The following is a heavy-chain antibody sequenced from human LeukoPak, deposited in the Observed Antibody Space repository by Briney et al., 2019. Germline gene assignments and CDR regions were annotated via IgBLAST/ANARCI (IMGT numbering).Heavy chain of an antibody. V-gene: IGHV3-23*01. CDR2: ISGSGGST. J-gene: IGHJ4*02. CDR1: GFPFSSYA. CDR3: AKGDSSSSGGY. D-gene: IGHD6-6*01. Sequence: GGSLRLSCAASGFPFSSYAMSWVRQAPGKGLEWVSAISGSGGSTLYADSVKGRYTISRDNSKNTLYLQMNSLRAEDTSVYYCAKGDSSSSGGYWGQGTLVTVSS.